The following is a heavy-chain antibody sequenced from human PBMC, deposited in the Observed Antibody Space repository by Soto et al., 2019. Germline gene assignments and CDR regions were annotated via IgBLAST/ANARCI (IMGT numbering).Heavy chain of an antibody. J-gene: IGHJ4*02. Sequence: SLRLSCVASGFAFSSFGMHWVRQAPGKGLEWVAIIWYDGSDKYYGDSVKGRFTISRDNSKNTLFLQMNSLRAEDTAVYHCDFGNLSYYFDYWGQGTQVTVSS. V-gene: IGHV3-33*01. CDR1: GFAFSSFG. CDR2: IWYDGSDK. CDR3: DFGNLSYYFDY. D-gene: IGHD3-16*01.